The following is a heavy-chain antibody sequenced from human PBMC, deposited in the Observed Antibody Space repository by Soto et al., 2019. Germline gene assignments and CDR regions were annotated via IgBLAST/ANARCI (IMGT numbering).Heavy chain of an antibody. Sequence: GASVRVSCKASGYTFRSYDMIWVRQATGQGLETMGQMNPHSGNTAYAQKFQGRVTMTRNTSISTAYMELSSLRSEDTAVYYCASVSYNYGGNTITPEFDYRGQGTVSTVS. CDR1: GYTFRSYD. V-gene: IGHV1-8*01. CDR3: ASVSYNYGGNTITPEFDY. J-gene: IGHJ4*02. CDR2: MNPHSGNT. D-gene: IGHD4-17*01.